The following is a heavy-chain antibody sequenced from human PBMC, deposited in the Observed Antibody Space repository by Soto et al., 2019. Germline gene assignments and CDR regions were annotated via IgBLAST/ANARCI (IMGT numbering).Heavy chain of an antibody. Sequence: QITLKESGPTLVNPTQTLTLTCIYSGFSFSSVGVGVGWIRQPPGNALEWLALIYWDDDKKYGPSLENRLTVTRDTSKNQVVLTMINVDPVDTATYFCVHRQFSSYFDYWGQGARVTVSS. V-gene: IGHV2-5*05. CDR2: IYWDDDK. CDR1: GFSFSSVGVG. J-gene: IGHJ4*02. CDR3: VHRQFSSYFDY.